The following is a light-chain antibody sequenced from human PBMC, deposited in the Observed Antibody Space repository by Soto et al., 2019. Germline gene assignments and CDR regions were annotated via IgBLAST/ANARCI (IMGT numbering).Light chain of an antibody. V-gene: IGLV1-40*01. CDR1: SSNIGAGYD. Sequence: QSVLTQPPSVSGAPGQRVTISCTGSSSNIGAGYDVHWYQQLPGTAPKLLIYGNSNRPSGVPDRFSGSKSGTSASLAITGLQAADDADYYCQYYDSSLSGYVFGTGTKVTVL. CDR3: QYYDSSLSGYV. J-gene: IGLJ1*01. CDR2: GNS.